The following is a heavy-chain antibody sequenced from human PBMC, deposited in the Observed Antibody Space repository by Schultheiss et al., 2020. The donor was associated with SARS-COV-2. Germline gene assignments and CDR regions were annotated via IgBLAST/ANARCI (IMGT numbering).Heavy chain of an antibody. J-gene: IGHJ4*02. CDR3: ARHFGGWVYYFDY. CDR1: GGSISSYY. V-gene: IGHV4-59*08. CDR2: IYYSGST. Sequence: SETLSLTCTVSGGSISSYYWSWIRQPPGKGLEWIGSIYYSGSTYYNPSLKSRVTISVDTYKNQFSLKLSSVTAADTAVYYCARHFGGWVYYFDYWGQGTLVTVSS. D-gene: IGHD4-23*01.